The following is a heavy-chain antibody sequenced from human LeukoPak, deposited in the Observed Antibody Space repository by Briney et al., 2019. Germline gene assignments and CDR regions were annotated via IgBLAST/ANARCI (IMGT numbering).Heavy chain of an antibody. V-gene: IGHV1-2*02. CDR2: INPNSGGN. CDR3: ARVRNGGNSADY. CDR1: GYTFTGHF. D-gene: IGHD4-23*01. Sequence: GASVKVSCTASGYTFTGHFMHWVRQAPGQGLEWMGWINPNSGGNNYVQKFQGRVTLTTDTSISTAYMELSRLTSDDTALYYCARVRNGGNSADYWGQGTLVTVSS. J-gene: IGHJ4*02.